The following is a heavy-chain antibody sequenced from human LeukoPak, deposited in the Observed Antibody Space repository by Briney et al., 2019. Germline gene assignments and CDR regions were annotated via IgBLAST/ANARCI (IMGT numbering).Heavy chain of an antibody. V-gene: IGHV3-23*01. J-gene: IGHJ4*02. Sequence: GGSLRLSCAVSGFTFSSEAMGWVRQLPGGGLEWVSTISPAGGTTYYAESMKGRFTISRDNSKSTLYLQMNGLRVEDTAVYYCTKVRSGSSSWALRVFDYWGQGALVTVSS. CDR2: ISPAGGTT. D-gene: IGHD6-13*01. CDR1: GFTFSSEA. CDR3: TKVRSGSSSWALRVFDY.